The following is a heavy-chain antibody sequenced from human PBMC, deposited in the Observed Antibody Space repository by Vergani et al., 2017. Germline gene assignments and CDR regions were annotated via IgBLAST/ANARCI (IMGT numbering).Heavy chain of an antibody. CDR3: ASDTHSGQRADR. CDR2: IHYSEKT. J-gene: IGHJ5*02. D-gene: IGHD6-19*01. CDR1: FDSIRNLY. Sequence: QVQLQESGPGLVKSSETLSLTCSVSFDSIRNLYCNWIRQPPGKGLEWIGSIHYSEKTNYNPSLKTRVTISVDTSKNHFSLTLTSVTAADTAVYYFASDTHSGQRADRWGQGILVTVTS. V-gene: IGHV4-59*11.